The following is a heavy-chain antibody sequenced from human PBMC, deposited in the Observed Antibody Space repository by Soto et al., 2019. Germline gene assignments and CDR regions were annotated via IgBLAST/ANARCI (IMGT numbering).Heavy chain of an antibody. Sequence: SETLSLTCAVYGGSFSGYYWSWIRQPRVKGLEWIGEINHSGSTNYNPSLKSRVTISVDTSKNQFSLKLSSVTAADTAVYYCARGPANCSSTSCSRRGCFDPWGQGTLVTRLL. V-gene: IGHV4-34*01. CDR3: ARGPANCSSTSCSRRGCFDP. D-gene: IGHD2-2*01. CDR2: INHSGST. CDR1: GGSFSGYY. J-gene: IGHJ5*02.